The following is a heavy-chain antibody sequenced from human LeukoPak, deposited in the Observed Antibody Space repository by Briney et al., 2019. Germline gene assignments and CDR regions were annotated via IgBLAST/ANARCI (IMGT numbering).Heavy chain of an antibody. D-gene: IGHD3-22*01. CDR3: ASSLNGYYDSSGYYLASGYFQH. V-gene: IGHV1-2*02. J-gene: IGHJ1*01. Sequence: ASVKVSCKASGYTFTDYYMHWLRQAPGQGLEWMGWMHPNSGGTNYAQKFQGRVTMTRDTSISTACMELSSLRSEDTAVYYCASSLNGYYDSSGYYLASGYFQHWGQGTLVTVSS. CDR1: GYTFTDYY. CDR2: MHPNSGGT.